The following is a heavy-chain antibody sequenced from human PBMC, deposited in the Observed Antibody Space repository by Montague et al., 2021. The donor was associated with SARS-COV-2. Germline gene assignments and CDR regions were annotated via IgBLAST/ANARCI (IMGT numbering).Heavy chain of an antibody. Sequence: SETLSLTCDVYGGSFSSYWSWIRQPPGRGLEWAGQISHGGGTNYNPSLKSRVTISVDTSKNQVSLKLSPVTAADTAVYYCASHCGGGRCYFGMDVWGQGTTVTVSS. CDR3: ASHCGGGRCYFGMDV. V-gene: IGHV4-34*01. D-gene: IGHD2-15*01. J-gene: IGHJ6*02. CDR1: GGSFSSY. CDR2: ISHGGGT.